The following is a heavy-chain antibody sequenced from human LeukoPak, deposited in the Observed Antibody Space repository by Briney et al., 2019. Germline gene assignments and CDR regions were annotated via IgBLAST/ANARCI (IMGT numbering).Heavy chain of an antibody. CDR1: GGTLSSYA. CDR2: IIPIFGTA. J-gene: IGHJ4*02. Sequence: ASVKVSCKASGGTLSSYAISGVRQAPGQGLEWMGGIIPIFGTANYAQKFQGRVTITADESTSTAYMELSSLRSEDTAVYYCARGQYYYDSSGYAKYFDYWGQGTLVTVSS. CDR3: ARGQYYYDSSGYAKYFDY. V-gene: IGHV1-69*13. D-gene: IGHD3-22*01.